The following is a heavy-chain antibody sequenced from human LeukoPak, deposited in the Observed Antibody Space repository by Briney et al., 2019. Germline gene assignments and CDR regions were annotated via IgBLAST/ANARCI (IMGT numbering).Heavy chain of an antibody. CDR3: ARDLVSMAAILPPDGFDI. CDR1: GFTFSSYA. V-gene: IGHV3-64*01. D-gene: IGHD5-24*01. J-gene: IGHJ3*02. Sequence: GGSLRLSCAASGFTFSSYAMHWVRQAPGKGLEYVSAISSNGGNTYYANSVKGRFTISRDNSKNTLYLQMGSLRVEDMAVYYCARDLVSMAAILPPDGFDIWGQGTLITVSS. CDR2: ISSNGGNT.